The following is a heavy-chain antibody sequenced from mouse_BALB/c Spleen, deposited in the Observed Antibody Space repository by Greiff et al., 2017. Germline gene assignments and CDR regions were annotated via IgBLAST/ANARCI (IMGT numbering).Heavy chain of an antibody. D-gene: IGHD1-1*01. Sequence: EVQLQQSGPGLVKPSQSLSLTCTVTGYSITSDYAWNWIRQFPGNKLEWMGYISYSGSTSYNPSLKSRISITRDTSKNQFFLQLNSVTTEDTATYYCARRVYYGLYWYFDVWGAGTTVTVSS. CDR1: GYSITSDYA. J-gene: IGHJ1*01. CDR2: ISYSGST. CDR3: ARRVYYGLYWYFDV. V-gene: IGHV3-2*02.